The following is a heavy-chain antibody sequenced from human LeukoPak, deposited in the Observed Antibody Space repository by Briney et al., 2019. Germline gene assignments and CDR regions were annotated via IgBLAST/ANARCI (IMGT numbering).Heavy chain of an antibody. V-gene: IGHV1-18*01. J-gene: IGHJ5*02. CDR3: ARVLWFGVPRNWFDP. D-gene: IGHD3-10*01. CDR1: GYTFTSYG. Sequence: ASVKVSCKASGYTFTSYGISWVRQDPGQGLEWMGWISAYNGNTNYAQKLQGRVTMTTDTSTSTAYMELRSLRSDDTAVYYCARVLWFGVPRNWFDPWGQGTLVTVSS. CDR2: ISAYNGNT.